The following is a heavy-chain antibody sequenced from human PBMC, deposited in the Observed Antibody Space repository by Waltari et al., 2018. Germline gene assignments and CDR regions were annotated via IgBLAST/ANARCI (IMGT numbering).Heavy chain of an antibody. CDR2: INTNSGGK. CDR3: ARDPQALDY. V-gene: IGHV1-2*06. CDR1: GYPFTGHY. Sequence: VQLVQSGAEVKKPGAPVKVSCKASGYPFTGHYKHRVRQAPGPGPEWMGRINTNSGGKNYAQKFQGRVTMTRETSISTAYMELSRLRSDDTAVYYCARDPQALDYWGQGTLVTVSS. J-gene: IGHJ4*02.